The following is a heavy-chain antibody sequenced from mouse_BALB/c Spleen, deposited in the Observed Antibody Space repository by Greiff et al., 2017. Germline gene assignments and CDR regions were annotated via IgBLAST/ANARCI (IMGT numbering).Heavy chain of an antibody. CDR1: GFTFSSYA. CDR3: ARGLWEDY. CDR2: ISSGGST. D-gene: IGHD1-1*02. J-gene: IGHJ2*01. V-gene: IGHV5-6-5*01. Sequence: EVQVVESGGGLVKPGGSLKLSCAASGFTFSSYAMSWVRQTPEKRLEWVASISSGGSTYYPDSVKGRFTISRDNARNILYLQMSSLRSEDTAMYYCARGLWEDYWGQGTTLTVSS.